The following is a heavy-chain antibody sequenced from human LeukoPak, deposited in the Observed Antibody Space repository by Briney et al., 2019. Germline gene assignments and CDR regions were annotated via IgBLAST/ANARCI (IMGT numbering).Heavy chain of an antibody. V-gene: IGHV3-74*01. J-gene: IGHJ4*02. CDR2: LKHDGSDP. CDR3: ARDGFTGPVTAYLDY. Sequence: PGGSLRLSCIASGFTFGSHAMHWVRQAPGEGLVLVSRLKHDGSDPSYADSVKGRFPISRDSAKTTLYLQMSSLRAEDTAVYYCARDGFTGPVTAYLDYWGQGTPVTVSS. D-gene: IGHD2-21*02. CDR1: GFTFGSHA.